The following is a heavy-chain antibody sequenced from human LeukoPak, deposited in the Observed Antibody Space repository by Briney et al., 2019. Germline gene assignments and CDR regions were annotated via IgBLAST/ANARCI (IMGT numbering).Heavy chain of an antibody. J-gene: IGHJ3*02. D-gene: IGHD3-10*01. CDR1: GFTFSNYD. Sequence: GGSLRLSCAACGFTFSNYDLHWVRQAPGKGLEWVAVIYYYGSNKNYADSVKGRFTISRDNSKNTLYLQMNSLRPQDTAVYYCARGGSYYASGSYFAFDIWGQGTMVTVSS. CDR3: ARGGSYYASGSYFAFDI. V-gene: IGHV3-30*03. CDR2: IYYYGSNK.